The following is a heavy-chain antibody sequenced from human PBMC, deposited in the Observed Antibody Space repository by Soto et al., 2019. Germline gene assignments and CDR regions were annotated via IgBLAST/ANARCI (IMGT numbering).Heavy chain of an antibody. Sequence: QVQLVQSGAELKKPGASVKVSCKASGYNFFNYDMNWVRQATGQGPEWIGWVNPNNGDTGYGVRFXGXVXLTTDISTTTAYMELTSLRLDDTAIYYCAKVSRRGSAIDFDYWGQGTLITVSS. J-gene: IGHJ4*02. CDR3: AKVSRRGSAIDFDY. V-gene: IGHV1-8*02. D-gene: IGHD3-10*01. CDR2: VNPNNGDT. CDR1: GYNFFNYD.